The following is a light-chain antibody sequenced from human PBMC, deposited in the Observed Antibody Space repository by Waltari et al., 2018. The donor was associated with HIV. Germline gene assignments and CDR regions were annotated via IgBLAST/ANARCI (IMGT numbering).Light chain of an antibody. V-gene: IGLV2-14*01. CDR3: TSYASSSSLL. Sequence: QSALTQPATVSGSPGQSITISCTGGSNDVGGYNYVSWYQHLPGKAPKLIIYEVRNRPSGFSNRFSCSNSGNTASLTISGLQAEDEADYYCTSYASSSSLLFGGGTKLTVL. J-gene: IGLJ2*01. CDR2: EVR. CDR1: SNDVGGYNY.